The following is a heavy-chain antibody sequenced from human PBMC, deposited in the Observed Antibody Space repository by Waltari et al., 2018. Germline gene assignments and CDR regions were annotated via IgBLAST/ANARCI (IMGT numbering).Heavy chain of an antibody. CDR2: IYYSGST. D-gene: IGHD2-2*01. CDR3: ARSGYCSSTSCSYWYFDL. J-gene: IGHJ2*01. CDR1: GGSISSYY. Sequence: QVQLQESGPGLVKPSETLSLTCTVSGGSISSYYWSWLRQPPGKGLEWIGYIYYSGSTNYNPSLKSRVTISVDTSKNQFSLKLSSVTAADTAVYYCARSGYCSSTSCSYWYFDLWGRGTLVTVSS. V-gene: IGHV4-59*01.